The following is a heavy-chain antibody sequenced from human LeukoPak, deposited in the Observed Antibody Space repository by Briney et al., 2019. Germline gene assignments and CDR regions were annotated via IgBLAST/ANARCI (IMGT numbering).Heavy chain of an antibody. J-gene: IGHJ4*02. V-gene: IGHV4-39*01. CDR2: IYYSGST. D-gene: IGHD1-7*01. CDR3: ARRRNYLSHFDY. Sequence: SETLSLTCTVSGGSISSSSYYWGWIRQPPGKGLEWIGSIYYSGSTYYNPSLKSRVTISVDTSKNQFSLKLSSVTAADTAVYYCARRRNYLSHFDYWGQGTLVTVSS. CDR1: GGSISSSSYY.